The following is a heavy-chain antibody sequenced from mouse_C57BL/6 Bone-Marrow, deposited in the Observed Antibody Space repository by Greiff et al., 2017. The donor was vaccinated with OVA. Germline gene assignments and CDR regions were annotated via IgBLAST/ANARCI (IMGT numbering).Heavy chain of an antibody. CDR1: GFSLTSYA. CDR2: IWTGGGT. J-gene: IGHJ2*01. Sequence: QVQLKESGPGLVAPSQSLSITCTVSGFSLTSYAISWVRQPPGKGLEWLGVIWTGGGTNYNSALKSRLSISKANSKSQVFLKMNSLQTDDTARYYCARGDTTVVATPHFDYWGQGTTLTVSS. D-gene: IGHD1-1*01. V-gene: IGHV2-9-1*01. CDR3: ARGDTTVVATPHFDY.